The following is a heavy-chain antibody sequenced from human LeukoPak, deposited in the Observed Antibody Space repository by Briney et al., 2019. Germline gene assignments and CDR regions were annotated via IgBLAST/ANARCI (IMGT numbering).Heavy chain of an antibody. Sequence: GGSLRLSCAASGFTFNSYAMNWVRQAPGKGLEWVSAISGSGGSTYYVDSVRGRFTISRDNSKNTLYLQMNSLRAEDTAVYYCARGGYAHFYYYYGMDVWGQGTTVTVSS. CDR1: GFTFNSYA. V-gene: IGHV3-23*01. D-gene: IGHD5-12*01. CDR2: ISGSGGST. CDR3: ARGGYAHFYYYYGMDV. J-gene: IGHJ6*02.